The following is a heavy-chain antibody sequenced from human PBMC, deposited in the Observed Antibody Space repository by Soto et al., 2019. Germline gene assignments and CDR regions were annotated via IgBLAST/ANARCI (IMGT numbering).Heavy chain of an antibody. D-gene: IGHD1-26*01. CDR1: GFSLSTSGMR. CDR3: ARMIVGAFDY. V-gene: IGHV2-70*04. Sequence: SGPTLVNPTQTLTLTCTSSGFSLSTSGMRVSWIRQPPGKALEWLARIDWDDDKFYSTSLKTRLTISKDTSKNQVVLTMTNMDPVDTATYYCARMIVGAFDYWGQGTLVTVSS. CDR2: IDWDDDK. J-gene: IGHJ4*02.